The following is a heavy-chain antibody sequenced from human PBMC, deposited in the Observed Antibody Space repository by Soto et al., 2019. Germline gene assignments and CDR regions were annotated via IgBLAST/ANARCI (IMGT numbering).Heavy chain of an antibody. D-gene: IGHD1-7*01. V-gene: IGHV3-30*03. J-gene: IGHJ4*02. CDR2: ISSDGSNK. CDR1: GFTFSNYG. CDR3: ARDRGWNCDY. Sequence: QVQLVESGGGVVQPGRSLRVSCAASGFTFSNYGMHWVRQAPGKGLEWVALISSDGSNKYYADSVKGRFSFSRDNSKSTLYLQVNSLRPEDTAVYYCARDRGWNCDYWGQGTLVTVSS.